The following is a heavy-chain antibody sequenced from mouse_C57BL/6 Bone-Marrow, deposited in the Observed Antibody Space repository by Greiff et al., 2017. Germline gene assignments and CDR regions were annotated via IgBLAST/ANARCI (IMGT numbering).Heavy chain of an antibody. J-gene: IGHJ4*01. CDR1: GFTFSDYY. CDR3: ARLPLYYDYDGYAMDY. D-gene: IGHD2-4*01. V-gene: IGHV5-12*01. Sequence: VESGGGLVQPGGSLKLSCAASGFTFSDYYMYWVRQTPEKRLEWVAYISNGGGSTYYPDTVKGRFTISRDNAKNTLYLQMSRLKSEDTAMYYCARLPLYYDYDGYAMDYWGQGTSVTVSS. CDR2: ISNGGGST.